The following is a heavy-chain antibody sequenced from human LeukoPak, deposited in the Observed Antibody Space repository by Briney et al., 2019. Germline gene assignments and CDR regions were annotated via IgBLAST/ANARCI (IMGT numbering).Heavy chain of an antibody. CDR3: ATYSGYDRIFDY. J-gene: IGHJ4*02. Sequence: GGSLRLSCAASGFTFSTYGMNWVRQAPGKGLEWVSYISGSGSAINYADSVKGRFTISRDNAKNSLHLQMNSLRAGDTAVYYCATYSGYDRIFDYWGQGTLVTVSS. CDR1: GFTFSTYG. V-gene: IGHV3-48*01. CDR2: ISGSGSAI. D-gene: IGHD5-12*01.